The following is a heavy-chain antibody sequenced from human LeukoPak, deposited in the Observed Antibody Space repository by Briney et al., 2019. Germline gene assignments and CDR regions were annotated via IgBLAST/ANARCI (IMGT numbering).Heavy chain of an antibody. D-gene: IGHD6-19*01. CDR3: TTSPVPGIDY. CDR1: GFTFDKTW. J-gene: IGHJ4*02. V-gene: IGHV3-15*01. Sequence: PGGSLRLSCAASGFTFDKTWMTCVRQAPGKGLECVGRIKSKIHVGTIDYAAPVKSRFTISRDDSENTVYLQMSSLRTEDTAMYYCTTSPVPGIDYWGQGIQVTVSS. CDR2: IKSKIHVGTI.